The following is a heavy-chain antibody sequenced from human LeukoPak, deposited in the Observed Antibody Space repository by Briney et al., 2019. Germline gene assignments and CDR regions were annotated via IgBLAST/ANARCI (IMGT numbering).Heavy chain of an antibody. D-gene: IGHD6-19*01. V-gene: IGHV3-23*01. CDR1: GFTFSSYT. CDR2: IVGSGAST. Sequence: GGSLRLSCAASGFTFSSYTMSWVRQAPGKGLEWVSAIVGSGASTYYADSVKGRFTISRDNSKNTLHLQMNSLRAEDTAVYYCAKYFGGWYEDYWGQGTLVTVSS. J-gene: IGHJ4*02. CDR3: AKYFGGWYEDY.